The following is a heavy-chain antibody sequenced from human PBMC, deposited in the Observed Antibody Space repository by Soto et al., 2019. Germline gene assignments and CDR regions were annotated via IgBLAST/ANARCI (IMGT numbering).Heavy chain of an antibody. V-gene: IGHV3-48*02. D-gene: IGHD2-21*02. CDR1: GFTFSSYS. J-gene: IGHJ4*02. CDR3: ARDQSYCGGDCYRFDY. CDR2: ISSSSSTI. Sequence: PGGSLRLSCAASGFTFSSYSMNWVRQAPGKGLEWVSYISSSSSTIYYADSVKGRFTISRDNAKNSLYLQMNSLRDEDTAVYYCARDQSYCGGDCYRFDYWGQGTLVTVSS.